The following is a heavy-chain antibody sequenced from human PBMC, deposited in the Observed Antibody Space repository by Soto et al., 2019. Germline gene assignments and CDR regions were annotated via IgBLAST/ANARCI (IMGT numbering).Heavy chain of an antibody. CDR3: AKGHLEALLWFGEN. CDR2: ISGSGGST. D-gene: IGHD3-10*01. Sequence: EVQLLESGGGLVQPGGSLRLSCAASGFTFSSYAMSWVRQAPGKGLEWVSAISGSGGSTYYADSVKGRFTISRDNSKNTLYLQMNSLXAEDTAVYYCAKGHLEALLWFGENWGQGTLVTVSS. V-gene: IGHV3-23*01. J-gene: IGHJ4*02. CDR1: GFTFSSYA.